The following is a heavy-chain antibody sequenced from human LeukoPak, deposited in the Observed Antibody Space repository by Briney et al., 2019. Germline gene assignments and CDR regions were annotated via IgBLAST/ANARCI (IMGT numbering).Heavy chain of an antibody. CDR3: ARVAYDILTGHKNYYYYYYMDV. V-gene: IGHV4-59*10. CDR2: IYTSGST. D-gene: IGHD3-9*01. CDR1: GGSFSGYY. Sequence: PSETLSLTCAVYGGSFSGYYWSWIRQPAGKGLEWIGRIYTSGSTNYNPSLKSRVTISVDTSKNQFSLKLSSVTAADTAVYYWARVAYDILTGHKNYYYYYYMDVWGKGTTVTISS. J-gene: IGHJ6*03.